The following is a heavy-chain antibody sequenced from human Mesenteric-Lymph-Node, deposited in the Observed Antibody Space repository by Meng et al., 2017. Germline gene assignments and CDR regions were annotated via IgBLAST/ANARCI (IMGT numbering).Heavy chain of an antibody. CDR3: AREGRYCSSTSCYVCFDY. Sequence: GESLKISCAASGFTFSSYWMHWVRQAPGKGLVWVSRINSDGSSTSYADSVKGRFTISRDNDKNTLYLQMNSRRAEDTAVYYCAREGRYCSSTSCYVCFDYWGQGTLVTVSS. CDR1: GFTFSSYW. CDR2: INSDGSST. J-gene: IGHJ4*02. D-gene: IGHD2-2*01. V-gene: IGHV3-74*01.